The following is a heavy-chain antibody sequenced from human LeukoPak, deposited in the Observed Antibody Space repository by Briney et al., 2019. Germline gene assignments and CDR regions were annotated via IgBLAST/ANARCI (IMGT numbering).Heavy chain of an antibody. CDR2: IKQDGSEK. Sequence: GGSLRLSCAASGFTFSSYWMSWVRQAPGKGLEWVANIKQDGSEKYYVDSVKGRFTISRDNAKNSLYLQMNSLRAEDTAVYYCARDKTISGVVIIRHYYYGMDVWGQGTTVTVSS. D-gene: IGHD3-3*01. CDR1: GFTFSSYW. CDR3: ARDKTISGVVIIRHYYYGMDV. J-gene: IGHJ6*02. V-gene: IGHV3-7*01.